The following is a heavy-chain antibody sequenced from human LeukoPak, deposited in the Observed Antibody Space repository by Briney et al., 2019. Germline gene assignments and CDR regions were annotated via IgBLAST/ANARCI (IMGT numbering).Heavy chain of an antibody. CDR1: GYSFTGYY. CDR3: ARGSNYDFWSGYPRSYYYYYMDV. CDR2: INPNSSAT. Sequence: GASVKVSCKASGYSFTGYYLHWVRQAPGQGLEWMGWINPNSSATNFAQKFQGRVTMTRDTSISTAYMELSRLRSDDTAVYYCARGSNYDFWSGYPRSYYYYYMDVWGKGTTVTVSS. J-gene: IGHJ6*03. D-gene: IGHD3-3*01. V-gene: IGHV1-2*02.